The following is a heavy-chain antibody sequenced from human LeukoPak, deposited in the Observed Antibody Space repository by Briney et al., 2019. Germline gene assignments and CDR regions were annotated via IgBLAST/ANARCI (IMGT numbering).Heavy chain of an antibody. V-gene: IGHV3-30*04. D-gene: IGHD3-10*01. J-gene: IGHJ4*02. CDR3: AKANYGSGSYF. Sequence: GGSLRLSCVASGFSFSTYAMHWVRQAPGKGLEWVAVISYDGSENYYADSVKGRFTISRDNSKNTVSLKMNSLRIEDTAVYYCAKANYGSGSYFWGQGTLVTVSS. CDR1: GFSFSTYA. CDR2: ISYDGSEN.